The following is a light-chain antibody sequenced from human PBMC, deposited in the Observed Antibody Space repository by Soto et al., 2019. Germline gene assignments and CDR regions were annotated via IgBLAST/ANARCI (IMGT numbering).Light chain of an antibody. CDR2: SSN. J-gene: IGLJ2*01. Sequence: QSVLTQPPSTSGTPGQRVTISCSGSNSNIGSNTVNWYQQFPGTAPKLLIYSSNQRPSGVPDRVSGSKSGTSASLAISGLQSDDEADDYCGAGDDSLNGPVFGGGTQLTVL. CDR3: GAGDDSLNGPV. CDR1: NSNIGSNT. V-gene: IGLV1-44*01.